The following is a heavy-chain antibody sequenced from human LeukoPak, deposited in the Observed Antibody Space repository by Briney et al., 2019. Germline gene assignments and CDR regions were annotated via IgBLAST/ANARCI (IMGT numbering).Heavy chain of an antibody. CDR2: IDWHSDSK. J-gene: IGHJ5*02. CDR1: GFTFEFIA. D-gene: IGHD6-19*01. CDR3: VKTQGQWLVGVHNWFDP. V-gene: IGHV3-9*01. Sequence: GGSLRLSCAASGFTFEFIAMHWVRQAPGKGLEWVAGIDWHSDSKGYADSVQGRFLISRDNAKNSLFLQMNSLRPDDTAIYYCVKTQGQWLVGVHNWFDPWGQGTLVTVSS.